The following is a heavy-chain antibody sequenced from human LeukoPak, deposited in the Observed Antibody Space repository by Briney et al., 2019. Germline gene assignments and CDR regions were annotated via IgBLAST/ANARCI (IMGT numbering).Heavy chain of an antibody. CDR2: IDSSGGTI. CDR1: GFTFSDYY. D-gene: IGHD1-14*01. Sequence: PGTSLRLSCAASGFTFSDYYMTWIRQTPGKGLDWVAYIDSSGGTIYYADSVTGRFTVSRDNAKNSLYLQMNSLRPEDTAVYYCARDKTPDTFYYYMDVWGKGTTVTVSS. V-gene: IGHV3-11*04. J-gene: IGHJ6*03. CDR3: ARDKTPDTFYYYMDV.